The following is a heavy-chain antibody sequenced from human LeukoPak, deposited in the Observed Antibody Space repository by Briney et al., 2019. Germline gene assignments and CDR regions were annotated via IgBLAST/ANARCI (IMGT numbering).Heavy chain of an antibody. CDR1: GYTFTGYY. D-gene: IGHD4-17*01. J-gene: IGHJ4*02. CDR2: INPNSGGT. Sequence: ASVKVSCKASGYTFTGYYMHWVRQAPGQGLEWMGRINPNSGGTNYAQKFQGRVTMTRDTSISTAYMELSRLRSDDTAVYYCARSIIDSGDYSFDYWGQGTLVTVSS. V-gene: IGHV1-2*06. CDR3: ARSIIDSGDYSFDY.